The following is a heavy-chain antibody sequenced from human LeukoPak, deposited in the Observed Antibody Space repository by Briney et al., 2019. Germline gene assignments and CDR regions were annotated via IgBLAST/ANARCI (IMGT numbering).Heavy chain of an antibody. CDR3: ARGLTFDY. Sequence: ASVTVSCKASGYTFTSYDINGVGQAAGQGLEWMGWMNPNSGNTGYAHKFQRRVTMTRNTSISTAYMELSSLRSEDTAVYYCARGLTFDYWGQGTLVTVSS. CDR2: MNPNSGNT. J-gene: IGHJ4*02. CDR1: GYTFTSYD. V-gene: IGHV1-8*01.